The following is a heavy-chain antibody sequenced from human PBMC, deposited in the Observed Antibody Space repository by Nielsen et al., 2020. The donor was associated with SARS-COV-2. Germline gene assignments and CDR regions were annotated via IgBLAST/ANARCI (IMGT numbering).Heavy chain of an antibody. CDR1: GGSISSSSYY. CDR2: IYYSGST. J-gene: IGHJ4*02. CDR3: ARDYCSGGSCYLGASGL. V-gene: IGHV4-39*07. Sequence: SETLSLTCTVSGGSISSSSYYWGWIRQPPGKGLEWIGSIYYSGSTYYNPSLKSRVTISVDTSKNQFSLKLSSVTAADTAVYYCARDYCSGGSCYLGASGLWGQGTLVTVSS. D-gene: IGHD2-15*01.